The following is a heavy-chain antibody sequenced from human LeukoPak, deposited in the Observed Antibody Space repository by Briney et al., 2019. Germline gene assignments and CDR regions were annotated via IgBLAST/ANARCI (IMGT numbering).Heavy chain of an antibody. D-gene: IGHD3-10*01. J-gene: IGHJ6*03. Sequence: PGGSLRLSCAASGFTFSDYAMTWVRQAPGKGLEYVSAISSNGGSTYYANSVKGRFTISRDNSKNTLYLQMNNPRVDDTAVYYCARSLRVRGVPDYMDVWGKGTTVTVYS. CDR1: GFTFSDYA. CDR3: ARSLRVRGVPDYMDV. V-gene: IGHV3-64*01. CDR2: ISSNGGST.